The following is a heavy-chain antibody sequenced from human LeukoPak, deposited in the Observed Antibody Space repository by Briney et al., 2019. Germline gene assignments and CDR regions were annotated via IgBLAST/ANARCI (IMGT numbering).Heavy chain of an antibody. V-gene: IGHV1-2*02. D-gene: IGHD3-22*01. CDR1: GYTFTGYY. CDR3: ARDWYDSSGSLGWAFAI. Sequence: GASVKVSCKASGYTFTGYYMHWVRQAPGQGLEWMGWINPNSGGTNYAQKFQGRVTMTRDTSISTAYMELSRLRSDDTAVYYCARDWYDSSGSLGWAFAIWGQGTMVTVSS. CDR2: INPNSGGT. J-gene: IGHJ3*02.